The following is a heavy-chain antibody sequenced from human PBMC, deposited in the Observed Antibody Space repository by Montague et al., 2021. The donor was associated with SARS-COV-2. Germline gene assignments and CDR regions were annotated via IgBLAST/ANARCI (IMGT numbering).Heavy chain of an antibody. CDR1: GGSISSGGYY. D-gene: IGHD3-3*01. CDR3: ARASGKKTIFGVVISYFDY. CDR2: IYYSGST. J-gene: IGHJ4*02. Sequence: TLSLTCTVSGGSISSGGYYWSWIRQYPGKGLEWIGYIYYSGSTYYNPSLKSRVTISVDTSKNQFSLKLSSVTAADTAAYYCARASGKKTIFGVVISYFDYWGQGTLVTVSS. V-gene: IGHV4-31*03.